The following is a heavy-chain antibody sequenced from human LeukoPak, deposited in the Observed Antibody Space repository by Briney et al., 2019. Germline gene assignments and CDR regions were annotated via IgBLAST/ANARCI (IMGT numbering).Heavy chain of an antibody. J-gene: IGHJ4*02. Sequence: GGSLRLSCAASGFTFSSYWMHWVRQAPGKGLVWVSLIKSDGRSTSYADSVKGRFTISRDNAKNSLYLQMNSLRVEDTAFYYCAKDNRRHYTSGPNPDSLHWGQGALVTVSS. CDR2: IKSDGRST. CDR1: GFTFSSYW. V-gene: IGHV3-74*01. CDR3: AKDNRRHYTSGPNPDSLH. D-gene: IGHD6-19*01.